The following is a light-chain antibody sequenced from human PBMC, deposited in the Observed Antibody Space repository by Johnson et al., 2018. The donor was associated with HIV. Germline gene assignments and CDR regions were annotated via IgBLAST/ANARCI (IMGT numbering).Light chain of an antibody. CDR2: ENN. CDR1: SSNIGNNY. V-gene: IGLV1-51*02. Sequence: QSVLTQPPSVSAAPGQKVTISCSGSSSNIGNNYVSWYQQLPGTAPKLLIYENNKRPSGIPDRFSGSKSGTSATLGITGLQTGDEADYYGGTWDSSLSRYVFDTGTKVTVL. CDR3: GTWDSSLSRYV. J-gene: IGLJ1*01.